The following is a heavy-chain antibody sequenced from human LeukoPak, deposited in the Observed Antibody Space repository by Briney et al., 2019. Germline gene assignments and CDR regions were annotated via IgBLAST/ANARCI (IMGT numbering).Heavy chain of an antibody. D-gene: IGHD4-17*01. Sequence: PSETLSLTCTVSGGSISSGGYSWSWIRQHPGKGLEWIGYIYYSGSTYYNPSLKSRVTISVDTSKNQFSLKLSSVTAADTAVYYCAGDYGDRGYYFDYWGQGTLVTVSS. CDR1: GGSISSGGYS. CDR3: AGDYGDRGYYFDY. CDR2: IYYSGST. J-gene: IGHJ4*02. V-gene: IGHV4-31*03.